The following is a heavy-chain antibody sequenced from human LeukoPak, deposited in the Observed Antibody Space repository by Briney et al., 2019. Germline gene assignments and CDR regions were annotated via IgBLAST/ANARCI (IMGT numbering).Heavy chain of an antibody. Sequence: PGGSLRLSCAASGFTFSSYWMSRVRQAPGKGLEWVANIKQDGSEKYYVDSVKGRFTISRDNAKNSLYLQMNSLRAEDTAVYYCARDYSGYDFDYWGQGTLVTVSS. D-gene: IGHD5-12*01. CDR1: GFTFSSYW. CDR2: IKQDGSEK. V-gene: IGHV3-7*03. CDR3: ARDYSGYDFDY. J-gene: IGHJ4*02.